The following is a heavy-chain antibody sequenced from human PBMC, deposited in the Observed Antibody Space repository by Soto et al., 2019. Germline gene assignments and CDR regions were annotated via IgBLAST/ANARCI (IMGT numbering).Heavy chain of an antibody. D-gene: IGHD6-13*01. CDR1: GGSIYSAAYY. CDR3: ARDHSKSPDYFDS. Sequence: LSLTCTVSGGSIYSAAYYWTRDRQPPGKCLEWIGYIYYIGRTSYNPSLKSRLTISLDTSKNQFSLELTSVSAADTAVYYCARDHSKSPDYFDSWGRGTLVNVSS. CDR2: IYYIGRT. J-gene: IGHJ4*02. V-gene: IGHV4-30-4*08.